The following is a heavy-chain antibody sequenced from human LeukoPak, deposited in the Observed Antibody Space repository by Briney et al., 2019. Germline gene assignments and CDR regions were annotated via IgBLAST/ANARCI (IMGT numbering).Heavy chain of an antibody. V-gene: IGHV3-30*18. D-gene: IGHD2-21*02. CDR1: GFTFSSYG. J-gene: IGHJ6*02. Sequence: PGESLRLSCAASGFTFSSYGMHWVRQAPGKVLEWVAVISYDGSNKYYADSVKGRFTISRDNSKHTLYLQMNSLRAEDTAVYYCAKTYCGGDCYSPYYYYYYGMDVWGQGTTVTVSS. CDR2: ISYDGSNK. CDR3: AKTYCGGDCYSPYYYYYYGMDV.